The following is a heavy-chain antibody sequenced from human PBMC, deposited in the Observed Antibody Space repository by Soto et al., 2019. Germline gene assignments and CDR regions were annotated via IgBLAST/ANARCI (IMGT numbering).Heavy chain of an antibody. D-gene: IGHD6-25*01. Sequence: GGSLRLSCAASGFTFSSYAMHWVRQAPGKGLEWVAVISYDGSNKYYADSVKGRFTISRDNSKNTLYLQMNSLRAEDTAVYYCARDQRPYYYYYGMDVWGQGTTVTVSS. CDR1: GFTFSSYA. CDR2: ISYDGSNK. CDR3: ARDQRPYYYYYGMDV. V-gene: IGHV3-30-3*01. J-gene: IGHJ6*02.